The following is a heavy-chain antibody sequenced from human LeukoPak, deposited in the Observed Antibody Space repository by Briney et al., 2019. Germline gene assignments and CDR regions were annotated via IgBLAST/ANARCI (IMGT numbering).Heavy chain of an antibody. Sequence: PSETLSLTCTVSGGSISSGSYYWSWIRQPAGKGLEWIGRIYTTGSTSYNPSLKSRVTISVDTSKNQFSLKLSSVTAADTAVYYCARSAAAAQLLNWFDPWGQGTLVTVSS. J-gene: IGHJ5*02. CDR3: ARSAAAAQLLNWFDP. CDR1: GGSISSGSYY. D-gene: IGHD6-13*01. V-gene: IGHV4-61*02. CDR2: IYTTGST.